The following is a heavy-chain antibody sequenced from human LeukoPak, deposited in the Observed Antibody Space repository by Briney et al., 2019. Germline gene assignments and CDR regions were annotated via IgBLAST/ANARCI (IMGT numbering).Heavy chain of an antibody. CDR3: ATANYYDSSFDY. D-gene: IGHD3-22*01. CDR2: FDPEDGEI. J-gene: IGHJ4*02. Sequence: ASVKVSCKVSGYTLTELSMHWGRQAPGKGVELMGGFDPEDGEIIYAQKLQGRSTMTEDTSTDTAYMELSSLRSEDTAVYYCATANYYDSSFDYWGQGTLVTVSS. V-gene: IGHV1-24*01. CDR1: GYTLTELS.